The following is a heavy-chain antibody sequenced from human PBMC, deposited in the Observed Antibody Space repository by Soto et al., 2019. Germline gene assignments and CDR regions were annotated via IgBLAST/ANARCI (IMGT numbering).Heavy chain of an antibody. CDR3: GGVYWGRGIYGWSAP. CDR1: GGSISSYY. Sequence: PSETLSLTCTVSGGSISSYYWSWIRQPPGKGLEWIGYIYYSGSTNYNPSLKSRVTISVDTSKNQFSLKLSSVTAADTAVYYCGGVYWGRGIYGWSAPGGQGPGVPVPS. V-gene: IGHV4-59*01. CDR2: IYYSGST. D-gene: IGHD3-16*01. J-gene: IGHJ5*02.